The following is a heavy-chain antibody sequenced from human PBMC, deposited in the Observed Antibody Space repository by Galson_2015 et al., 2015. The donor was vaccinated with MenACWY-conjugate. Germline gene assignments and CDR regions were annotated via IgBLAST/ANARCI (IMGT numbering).Heavy chain of an antibody. CDR2: IRYDGSKT. V-gene: IGHV3-30*02. CDR3: AKDHQLTESIHY. J-gene: IGHJ4*02. Sequence: SLRLSCAASGFSFSNYHMHWVCQAPGKGLQWVAFIRYDGSKTNYADSVRGRFTISRDNSKNTLYLQMNSQRTEDTAIYYCAKDHQLTESIHYCGQATLFSFTS. D-gene: IGHD2-2*01. CDR1: GFSFSNYH.